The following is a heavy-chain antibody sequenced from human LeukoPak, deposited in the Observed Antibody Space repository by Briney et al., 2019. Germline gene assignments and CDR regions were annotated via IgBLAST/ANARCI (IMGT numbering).Heavy chain of an antibody. V-gene: IGHV3-64*01. CDR2: ISSNGGST. CDR1: GFTFSSYA. J-gene: IGHJ4*02. Sequence: GGSLRLSCAASGFTFSSYAMHWVRQAPGKGLEYVSAISSNGGSTYYANSVKGRFTIPRDNSKNTLYLQMGSLRAEDMAVYYCARVEGGKFDYWGQGTLVTVSS. CDR3: ARVEGGKFDY.